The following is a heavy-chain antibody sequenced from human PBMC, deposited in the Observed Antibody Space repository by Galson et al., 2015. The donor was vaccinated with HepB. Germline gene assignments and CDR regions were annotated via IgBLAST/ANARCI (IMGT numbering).Heavy chain of an antibody. V-gene: IGHV1-18*04. CDR1: GYTFTSYG. Sequence: QSGAEVKKPGASVKISCKTSGYTFTSYGVNWVRQARGQGLERMGWISGYNGDTSYAQKLQGRITMTTETSTNTAYLDLRSLTSNDTAVYYCARDGVGGDYWGQGTLVTVSS. CDR3: ARDGVGGDY. D-gene: IGHD3-16*01. CDR2: ISGYNGDT. J-gene: IGHJ4*02.